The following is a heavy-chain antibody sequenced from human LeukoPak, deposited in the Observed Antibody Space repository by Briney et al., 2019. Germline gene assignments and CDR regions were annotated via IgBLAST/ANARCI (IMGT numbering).Heavy chain of an antibody. CDR1: GFTFSSYA. Sequence: GGSLRLSCAASGFTFSSYAMHWVRQAPGKGLEWVSAISGSGGSTYYADSVKGRFTISRDNSKNTLYLQMNSLRAEDTAVYYCAKDPGSGWSKYYFDYWGQGTLVTVSS. CDR2: ISGSGGST. J-gene: IGHJ4*02. V-gene: IGHV3-23*01. D-gene: IGHD6-19*01. CDR3: AKDPGSGWSKYYFDY.